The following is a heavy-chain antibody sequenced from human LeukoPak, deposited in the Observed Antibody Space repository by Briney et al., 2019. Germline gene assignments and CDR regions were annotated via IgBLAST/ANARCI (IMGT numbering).Heavy chain of an antibody. CDR1: GYTLTNYG. J-gene: IGHJ3*02. D-gene: IGHD3-22*01. V-gene: IGHV1-18*01. CDR2: ISAYNGNT. CDR3: ARRSTHFYDTNGLNDAFDM. Sequence: ASVKVSCKASGYTLTNYGITWVRQAPGQGLEWMGWISAYNGNTNYAQKLQGRITMTTDTSTTTAYMEPRSLRSDDTAVYYCARRSTHFYDTNGLNDAFDMWGQGTMVTVSS.